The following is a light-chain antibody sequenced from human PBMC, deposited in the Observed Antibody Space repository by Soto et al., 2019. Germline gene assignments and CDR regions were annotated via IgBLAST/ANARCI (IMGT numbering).Light chain of an antibody. Sequence: EVVLTQSPATLSLSPGERATLSCRASQSVSNYLVWYQQKPGQAPRLLIYDAVNRATGIPARFTGSGSGTDFTLTISSPEPEDFAVYYCQQRSNWPPEYTFGQGTKLEIK. CDR1: QSVSNY. CDR3: QQRSNWPPEYT. V-gene: IGKV3-11*01. J-gene: IGKJ2*01. CDR2: DAV.